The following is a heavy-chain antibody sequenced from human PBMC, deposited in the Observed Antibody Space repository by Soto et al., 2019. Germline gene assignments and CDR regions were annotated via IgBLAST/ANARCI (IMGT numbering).Heavy chain of an antibody. CDR2: ISGSGGTT. D-gene: IGHD3-9*01. V-gene: IGHV3-23*01. CDR1: GFTFSSYA. CDR3: AKRDYYILTGYHHYYGMDV. Sequence: EVQLLESGGGLVQPGGSLRLSCAASGFTFSSYAMSWVRQAPGKGLEWVSVISGSGGTTYYADSVKGRFTISRDNSKNTLFLQMNSLRVEDTAVYYCAKRDYYILTGYHHYYGMDVCGQGTTVTVSS. J-gene: IGHJ6*01.